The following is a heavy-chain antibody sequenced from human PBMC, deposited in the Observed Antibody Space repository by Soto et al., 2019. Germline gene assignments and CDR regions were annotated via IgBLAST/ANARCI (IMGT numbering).Heavy chain of an antibody. CDR3: ARGGDYTTSWQNQSPFDC. V-gene: IGHV4-31*03. Sequence: QVKLQESCPGLVKASQTLSLTCTVSGASSRSGGYYWSWIHQHPGTGLEWIGYIHYNGTTYYDPALKSRVTISVDTSKNQFSLKLSSVTAAETAVYYCARGGDYTTSWQNQSPFDCWCQGTLVTVSS. CDR1: GASSRSGGYY. J-gene: IGHJ4*02. D-gene: IGHD6-13*01. CDR2: IHYNGTT.